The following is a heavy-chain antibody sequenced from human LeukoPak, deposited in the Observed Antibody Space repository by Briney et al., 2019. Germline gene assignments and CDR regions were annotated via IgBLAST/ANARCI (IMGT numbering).Heavy chain of an antibody. Sequence: AASVKVSCKASGYTFTSYGISWVRRAPGQGLEWMGWISAYNGNTNYAQKLQGRVTMTTDTSTSTAYMELRSLRSDDTAVYYCARVTVEYDILTGYCPDYFDYWGQGTLVTVSS. V-gene: IGHV1-18*01. CDR3: ARVTVEYDILTGYCPDYFDY. J-gene: IGHJ4*02. D-gene: IGHD3-9*01. CDR2: ISAYNGNT. CDR1: GYTFTSYG.